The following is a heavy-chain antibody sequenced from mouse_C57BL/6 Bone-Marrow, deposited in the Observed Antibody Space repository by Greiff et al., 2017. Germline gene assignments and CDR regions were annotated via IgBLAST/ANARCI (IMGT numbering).Heavy chain of an antibody. Sequence: QVQLQQSGPELVKPGASVKISCKASGYAFSSSWMNWVKQRPGKGLEWIGRIYPGDGDTNYNGKFKGKATLTADKSSGTAYMQLSSLTSEDSAVYFCARRLRYYFDYWGQGTTLTVSS. CDR3: ARRLRYYFDY. D-gene: IGHD1-1*01. CDR2: IYPGDGDT. J-gene: IGHJ2*01. CDR1: GYAFSSSW. V-gene: IGHV1-82*01.